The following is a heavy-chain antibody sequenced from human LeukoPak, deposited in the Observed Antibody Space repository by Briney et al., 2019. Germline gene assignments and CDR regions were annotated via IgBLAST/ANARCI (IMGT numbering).Heavy chain of an antibody. V-gene: IGHV5-51*01. J-gene: IGHJ6*02. D-gene: IGHD1-1*01. CDR2: IYPGNSDT. Sequence: GESLRISCKGSGYRFTSYWISWVRQMPGKGLEWMGIIYPGNSDTRYSPSFQGQVTFSADKSISTAYLQWSSLKASDTAMYYCARHRVDINSPRGMDVWGQGTTVTVSS. CDR1: GYRFTSYW. CDR3: ARHRVDINSPRGMDV.